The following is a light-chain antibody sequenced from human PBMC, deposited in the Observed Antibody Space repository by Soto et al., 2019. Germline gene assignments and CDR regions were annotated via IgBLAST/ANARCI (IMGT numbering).Light chain of an antibody. CDR1: QSVGTS. CDR3: QHRSTWPRS. CDR2: DAT. Sequence: DIVLTQSPAILSLSPGDRASLSCRASQSVGTSLAWYKQQPGQPPRLLIHDATYRASGVPDRFRGSGSVTAFGLSISSLEPDDFAVYYCQHRSTWPRSFGRGTKVE. V-gene: IGKV3-11*01. J-gene: IGKJ4*02.